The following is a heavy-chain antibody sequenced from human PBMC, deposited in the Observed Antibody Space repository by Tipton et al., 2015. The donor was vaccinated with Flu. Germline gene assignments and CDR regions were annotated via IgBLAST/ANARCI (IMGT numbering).Heavy chain of an antibody. Sequence: GSLRLSCSASGFNLSSYEMNWVRQAPGKGLEWVSKIDIHSRSIDYADSVRGRFTISRDNAKNSLYLQMNSLRAEDTALYYCAKGDYRGSGGYSDYWGQGTLVTVSS. D-gene: IGHD3-10*01. CDR3: AKGDYRGSGGYSDY. V-gene: IGHV3-48*03. J-gene: IGHJ4*02. CDR2: IDIHSRSI. CDR1: GFNLSSYE.